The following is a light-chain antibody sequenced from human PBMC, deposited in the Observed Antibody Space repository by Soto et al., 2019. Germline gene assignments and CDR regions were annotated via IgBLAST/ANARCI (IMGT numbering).Light chain of an antibody. CDR2: EVV. V-gene: IGLV2-8*01. J-gene: IGLJ1*01. CDR1: KTDIGVYDF. CDR3: KSDDGSNTYV. Sequence: QSALTQPPSASGSPGQSVTISCTGTKTDIGVYDFVSWYQHHPGKAPRLIIYEVVQRPSGVPDRFSCSKSGNTASLTVSGLHDADEADYFCKSDDGSNTYVFGSGTKVTVL.